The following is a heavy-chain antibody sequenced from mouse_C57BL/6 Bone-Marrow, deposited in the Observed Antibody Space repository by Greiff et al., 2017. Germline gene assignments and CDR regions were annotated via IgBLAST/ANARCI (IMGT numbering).Heavy chain of an antibody. CDR2: ISPRSGNT. J-gene: IGHJ1*03. CDR1: GYTFTSYG. D-gene: IGHD1-1*01. CDR3: ARDYGSVVDV. Sequence: QVQLKQSGAELARPGASVKLSCKASGYTFTSYGISWVKQRTGQGLAWIGEISPRSGNTYYNEKFKGKATLTADKSSSTAYMELRSLTSEDSAVYFCARDYGSVVDVWGTGTTVTVSS. V-gene: IGHV1-81*01.